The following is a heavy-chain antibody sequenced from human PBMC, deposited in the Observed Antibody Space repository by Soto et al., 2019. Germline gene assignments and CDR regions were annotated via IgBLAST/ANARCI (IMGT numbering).Heavy chain of an antibody. V-gene: IGHV6-1*01. D-gene: IGHD3-10*01. Sequence: SQTLSLTCVISGYSVSSNSAGWNWIRQSPSRGLEWLGRTYYKSKWNNDYALSVKSRITINPDTSKNQFSLHLYSVTPEDTAVYYCTGITWFRGMDVWGQGTPVTVS. CDR3: TGITWFRGMDV. CDR2: TYYKSKWNN. CDR1: GYSVSSNSAG. J-gene: IGHJ6*02.